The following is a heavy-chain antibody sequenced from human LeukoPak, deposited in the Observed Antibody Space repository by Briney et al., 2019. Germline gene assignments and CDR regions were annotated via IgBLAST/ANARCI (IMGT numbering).Heavy chain of an antibody. D-gene: IGHD3-3*01. J-gene: IGHJ4*02. CDR1: GGTFSSYA. CDR3: AREEVTIFGVVIGNFDY. Sequence: SVKVSCKASGGTFSSYATSWVRQAPGQGLEWMGGIIPIFGTANYAQKFQGRVTITADESTSTAYMELSSLRSEDTAVYYCAREEVTIFGVVIGNFDYWGQGTLVTVSS. CDR2: IIPIFGTA. V-gene: IGHV1-69*13.